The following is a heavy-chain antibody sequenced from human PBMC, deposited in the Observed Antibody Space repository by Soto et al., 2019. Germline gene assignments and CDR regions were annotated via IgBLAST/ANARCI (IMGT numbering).Heavy chain of an antibody. D-gene: IGHD3-9*01. CDR3: AAGLSHHDWLAPLYYYYGMDF. J-gene: IGHJ6*01. CDR1: GVTLASSA. V-gene: IGHV1-58*01. CDR2: IVVGSGNT. Sequence: SVKLSWKASGVTLASSAVQWVRQSSGQLHVWIGWIVVGSGNTNYAQKFQERVTITRDMSTSTAYMELSSLRSEDTAVYYCAAGLSHHDWLAPLYYYYGMDFWGQRTTVTVSS.